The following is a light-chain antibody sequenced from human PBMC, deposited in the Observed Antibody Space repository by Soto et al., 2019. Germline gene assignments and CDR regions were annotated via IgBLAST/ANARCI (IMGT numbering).Light chain of an antibody. CDR3: QQYSAYPYT. J-gene: IGKJ2*01. CDR1: QSISHW. CDR2: DAS. V-gene: IGKV1-5*01. Sequence: DIQMTQSPSTLSAFVGDTVTITCRASQSISHWLAWYQQRPGRAPKLLIYDASSLESGVPSRFSGSGSGTEFTLTISSLQPDDFATSYCQQYSAYPYTFGQRTKVDIK.